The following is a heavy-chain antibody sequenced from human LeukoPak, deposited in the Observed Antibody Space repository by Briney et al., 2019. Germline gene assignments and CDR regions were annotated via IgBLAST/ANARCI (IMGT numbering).Heavy chain of an antibody. Sequence: SETLSLTCAAYGGSFSDYYWSWIRQPPGKGLGWIGEVTHTGFTNYNPSLESRVVISVDTYNNQFSLKATSVVAADTAVYYCASRHIYSNYVDYWGQGTLVTVSS. CDR1: GGSFSDYY. CDR3: ASRHIYSNYVDY. J-gene: IGHJ4*02. D-gene: IGHD4-11*01. V-gene: IGHV4-34*01. CDR2: VTHTGFT.